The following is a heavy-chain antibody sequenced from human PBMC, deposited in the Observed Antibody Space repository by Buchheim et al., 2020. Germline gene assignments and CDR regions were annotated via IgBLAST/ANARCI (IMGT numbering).Heavy chain of an antibody. CDR3: ARERSRVTYYYDSSGYYH. CDR1: GGSISSSNW. Sequence: QLQLQESGSGVVKPSQTLSLTCGVSGGSISSSNWWSWVRQPPGKGLEWIGEIYHSGSTYYNPSLKSRVTISVDTSKNQFSLKLSSVTAADTAVYYCARERSRVTYYYDSSGYYHWGQGTL. J-gene: IGHJ5*02. V-gene: IGHV4-4*02. D-gene: IGHD3-22*01. CDR2: IYHSGST.